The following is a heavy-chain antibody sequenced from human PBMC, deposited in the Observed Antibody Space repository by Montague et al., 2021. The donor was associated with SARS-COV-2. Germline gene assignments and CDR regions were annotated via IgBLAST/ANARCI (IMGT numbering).Heavy chain of an antibody. CDR3: ARDSDFSSWHEAEDSFDY. Sequence: SETLSLTCSVSGGSISGYFWSWIRQPAGKGLEWIGCIYPSGGIXXXGRXXXHPSLKSRVTVSLATSRNPFSLSLNSVTAADTAVYFCARDSDFSSWHEAEDSFDYWGQGILVAVSS. CDR2: IYPSGGI. V-gene: IGHV4-4*07. J-gene: IGHJ4*02. CDR1: GGSISGYF. D-gene: IGHD6-13*01.